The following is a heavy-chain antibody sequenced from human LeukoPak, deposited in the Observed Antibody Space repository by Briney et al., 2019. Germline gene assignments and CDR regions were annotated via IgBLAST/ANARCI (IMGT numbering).Heavy chain of an antibody. CDR1: GFTFSSYA. V-gene: IGHV3-23*01. Sequence: GGSLRLSCAASGFTFSSYAMSWVRQAPGKGLEWVSAISGSGGSTYYADSVKGRFTISRDNSKNTLYLQMNSLRAEDTAVYYCAKDFYYDSSGYWDAFYIWGQGTMVTVSS. J-gene: IGHJ3*02. CDR2: ISGSGGST. D-gene: IGHD3-22*01. CDR3: AKDFYYDSSGYWDAFYI.